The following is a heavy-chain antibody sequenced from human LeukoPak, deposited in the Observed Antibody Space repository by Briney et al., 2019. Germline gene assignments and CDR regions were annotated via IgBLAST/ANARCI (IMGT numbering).Heavy chain of an antibody. Sequence: ASVTVSCKASGYTFTSYYMHWVRQAPGQGLEWMGIINPSGGSTSYAQKFQGRVTMTRDTSTSTVYMELSSLRSEDTAVYYCARDYIVEMATYSFDYWGQGTLVTVSS. J-gene: IGHJ4*02. D-gene: IGHD5-24*01. CDR1: GYTFTSYY. CDR3: ARDYIVEMATYSFDY. V-gene: IGHV1-46*01. CDR2: INPSGGST.